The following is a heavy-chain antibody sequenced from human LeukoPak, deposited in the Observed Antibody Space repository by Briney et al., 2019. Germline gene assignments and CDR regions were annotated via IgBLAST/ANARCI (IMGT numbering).Heavy chain of an antibody. Sequence: GGSLRLSCAASGFTFSSYDMHWVRQATGKGLEWVSAIGTAGDTYYPGSVKGRFTISRENAKNSLYLQMNSLRAGDTAVYYCARGGYGDQYYFDYWGQGTLVTVSS. J-gene: IGHJ4*02. V-gene: IGHV3-13*01. D-gene: IGHD4-17*01. CDR1: GFTFSSYD. CDR3: ARGGYGDQYYFDY. CDR2: IGTAGDT.